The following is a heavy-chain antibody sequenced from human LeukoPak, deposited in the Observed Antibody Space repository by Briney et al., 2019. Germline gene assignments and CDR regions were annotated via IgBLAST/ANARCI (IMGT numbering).Heavy chain of an antibody. D-gene: IGHD1-26*01. Sequence: QPEGSLRLSCAASGFTFTNYAMGWVRQAPGKGLEWVSGFSASGGGTYYADSVKGRFTISRDNSKNTLSLQMNSLSAEDTAVYYCAKGGSVTGNYYFFDYWGQGARVTVSS. CDR1: GFTFTNYA. J-gene: IGHJ4*02. V-gene: IGHV3-23*01. CDR3: AKGGSVTGNYYFFDY. CDR2: FSASGGGT.